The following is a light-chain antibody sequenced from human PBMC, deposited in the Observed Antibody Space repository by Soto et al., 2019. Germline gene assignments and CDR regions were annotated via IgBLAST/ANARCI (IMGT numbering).Light chain of an antibody. Sequence: DIQMTQSPSTLSASVGDRVTITCRASQSISTRLAWYQQKPGKAPKLLIYDASSLESGVPSRFSGNASGTEFTLTISSLQPDDFATYYCQQYNSYSEAFGQGTKVDIK. CDR3: QQYNSYSEA. CDR1: QSISTR. V-gene: IGKV1-5*01. CDR2: DAS. J-gene: IGKJ1*01.